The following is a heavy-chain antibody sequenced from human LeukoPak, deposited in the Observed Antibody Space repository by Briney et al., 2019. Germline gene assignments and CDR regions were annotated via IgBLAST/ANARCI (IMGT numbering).Heavy chain of an antibody. CDR2: ISSSSSYI. CDR1: GFTFSSYS. V-gene: IGHV3-21*01. CDR3: ARDKGYGIVVVPAAIDY. J-gene: IGHJ4*02. D-gene: IGHD2-2*01. Sequence: GGSLRLSCAASGFTFSSYSMSWVRQAPGKGLEWVSSISSSSSYIYYADSVKGRFTISRDNAKNSLYLQMNSLRAEDTAVYYCARDKGYGIVVVPAAIDYWGQGTLVTVSS.